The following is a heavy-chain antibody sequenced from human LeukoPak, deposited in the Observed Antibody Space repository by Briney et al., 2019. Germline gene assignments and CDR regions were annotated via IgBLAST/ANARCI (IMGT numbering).Heavy chain of an antibody. Sequence: SETLSLTCTVSGGSISSYYWSWIRQPPGKGLEWIGYIYHSGSTYYNPSLKSRVTISVDRSKNQFSLKLSSVTAADTAVYYCARVALDYYGSGSYYPDAFDIWGQGTMVTVSS. CDR3: ARVALDYYGSGSYYPDAFDI. CDR2: IYHSGST. J-gene: IGHJ3*02. V-gene: IGHV4-59*12. D-gene: IGHD3-10*01. CDR1: GGSISSYY.